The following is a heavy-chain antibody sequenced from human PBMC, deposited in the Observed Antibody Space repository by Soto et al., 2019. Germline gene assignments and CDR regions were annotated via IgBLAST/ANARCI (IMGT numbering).Heavy chain of an antibody. Sequence: VGSLRLSCAASGFTFSSYAMSWVRQAPGKGLEWVSAISGSGGSTYYADSVKGRFTISRDNSKNTLYLQMNSLRAEDTAVYYCAKAPDIVATIPKVFFDYWGQGTLVTVSS. V-gene: IGHV3-23*01. CDR2: ISGSGGST. CDR3: AKAPDIVATIPKVFFDY. D-gene: IGHD5-12*01. J-gene: IGHJ4*02. CDR1: GFTFSSYA.